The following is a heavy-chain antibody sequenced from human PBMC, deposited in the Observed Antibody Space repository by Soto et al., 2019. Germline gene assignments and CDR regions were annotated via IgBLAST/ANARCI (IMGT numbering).Heavy chain of an antibody. CDR1: GGSFSGYY. CDR2: SNNSVSS. CDR3: ARGRIFGGDSYPFDI. V-gene: IGHV4-34*01. D-gene: IGHD3-3*01. Sequence: QVQLQQWGAGLLKPSETLSLTCAVSGGSFSGYYWSWIRLPQGQGLGWIGESNNSVSSNYNPSLKRRVTISVDTSMNQSTLKLSSVTAAATAVDSCARGRIFGGDSYPFDIWGQGTMVTVSS. J-gene: IGHJ3*02.